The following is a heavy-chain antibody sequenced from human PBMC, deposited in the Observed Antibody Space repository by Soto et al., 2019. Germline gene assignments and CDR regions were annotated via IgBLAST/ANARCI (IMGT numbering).Heavy chain of an antibody. J-gene: IGHJ5*02. D-gene: IGHD6-13*01. CDR1: GGSISTSY. Sequence: QVQLQESGPGLVKPSETLSLTCNVSGGSISTSYWSWIRQPPGRGLQWIGNIYGGGSTKSNPSLKSRVTLSVDKFKNQFHLNLPSVTASDTAVYYWAGNFGISSWYVFDPWGQGALVTVSS. V-gene: IGHV4-59*01. CDR3: AGNFGISSWYVFDP. CDR2: IYGGGST.